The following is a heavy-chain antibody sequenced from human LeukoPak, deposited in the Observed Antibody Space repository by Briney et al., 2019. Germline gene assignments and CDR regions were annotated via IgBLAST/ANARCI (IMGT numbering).Heavy chain of an antibody. CDR2: ISYDGSNK. CDR3: ARLAQFYGMDV. D-gene: IGHD5-24*01. CDR1: GFTFSSYA. V-gene: IGHV3-30*04. J-gene: IGHJ6*04. Sequence: GGSLRLSCAASGFTFSSYAMHWVRQAPGKGLGWVAVISYDGSNKYYADSVKGRFTISRDNSKNTLYLQMNSLRAEDTAVYYCARLAQFYGMDVWGKGTTVTVSS.